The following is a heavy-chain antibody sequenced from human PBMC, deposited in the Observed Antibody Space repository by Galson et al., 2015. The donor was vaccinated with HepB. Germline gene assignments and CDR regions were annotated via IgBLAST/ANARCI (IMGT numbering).Heavy chain of an antibody. CDR3: ARVLRGGSAFDI. D-gene: IGHD3-16*01. CDR1: GYTFNSYG. Sequence: SVKVSCKASGYTFNSYGVTWVRQAPGQGLEWMGWISGYSGNTNYAQKFQDRVTMTTDTSTGTAYMELRSLTSDDTSVYYCARVLRGGSAFDIWGQGTAVTVSS. V-gene: IGHV1-18*04. J-gene: IGHJ3*02. CDR2: ISGYSGNT.